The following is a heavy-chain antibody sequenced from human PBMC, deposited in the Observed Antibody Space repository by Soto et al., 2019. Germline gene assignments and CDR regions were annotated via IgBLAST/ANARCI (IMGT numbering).Heavy chain of an antibody. D-gene: IGHD3-22*01. CDR3: ARDSYYYDSSGYRHNWLDP. CDR1: SDSINNYY. J-gene: IGHJ5*02. Sequence: PSETLSLTCTVSSDSINNYYWSWIRQPPGKGLEWIGYIYYSGSTNYNPSLKSRVTISVDTSKNQFSLKLSSVTAADTAVYYCARDSYYYDSSGYRHNWLDPWGQGTLVTVSS. CDR2: IYYSGST. V-gene: IGHV4-59*01.